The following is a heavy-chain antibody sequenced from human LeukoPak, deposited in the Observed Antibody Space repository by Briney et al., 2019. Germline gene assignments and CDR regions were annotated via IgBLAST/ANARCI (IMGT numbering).Heavy chain of an antibody. CDR2: IRYDGSNK. CDR1: GFTFSSYG. J-gene: IGHJ4*02. Sequence: GGSLRLSCAASGFTFSSYGMHWVRQAPGKGLEWVAFIRYDGSNKYCADSVEGRFTISRDNSKNTLYLQMNSLKAEDTAVYYCARAPYSSGWSYYFDYWGQGTLVTVSS. V-gene: IGHV3-30*02. CDR3: ARAPYSSGWSYYFDY. D-gene: IGHD6-19*01.